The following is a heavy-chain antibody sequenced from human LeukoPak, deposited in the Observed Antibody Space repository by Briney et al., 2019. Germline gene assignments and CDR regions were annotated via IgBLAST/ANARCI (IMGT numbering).Heavy chain of an antibody. V-gene: IGHV3-11*04. CDR1: GFTFSDYY. CDR2: ISSSGSTI. Sequence: GGSLRLSCAASGFTFSDYYMSWVRQAPGKGLEWVSYISSSGSTIYYADSVRGRFTISRDNAKNSLYLQMNSLRAEDTAVYYCARGLYGSGSYSTFGYWGQGTLVTVSS. CDR3: ARGLYGSGSYSTFGY. J-gene: IGHJ4*02. D-gene: IGHD3-10*01.